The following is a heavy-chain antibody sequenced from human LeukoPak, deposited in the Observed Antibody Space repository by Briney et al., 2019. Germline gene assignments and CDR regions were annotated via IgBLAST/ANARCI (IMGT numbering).Heavy chain of an antibody. V-gene: IGHV1-69*05. Sequence: SVKVSCKASGGTFSSYAISWVRQAPGQGLEWMGGIIPIFGTANYAQKFQGRVTITTDKSTSTAYMELSSLRSEDTAVYYCARATGTTGGWFDPWGQGTLVTVSS. D-gene: IGHD1-1*01. CDR2: IIPIFGTA. CDR1: GGTFSSYA. J-gene: IGHJ5*02. CDR3: ARATGTTGGWFDP.